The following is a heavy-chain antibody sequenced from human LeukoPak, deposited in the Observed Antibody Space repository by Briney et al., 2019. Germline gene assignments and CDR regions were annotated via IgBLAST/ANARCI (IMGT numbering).Heavy chain of an antibody. CDR1: RVSISNYY. CDR3: ARGGRGGSYSPLDY. CDR2: IYFSGST. V-gene: IGHV4-59*13. Sequence: SETLSLTCTVSRVSISNYYWSWIRQPPGKGLEWIGYIYFSGSTNYNPSLKSRVTISVGTSKNQFSLKLSSVTAADTAVYYCARGGRGGSYSPLDYWGQGTLVTVSS. J-gene: IGHJ4*02. D-gene: IGHD1-26*01.